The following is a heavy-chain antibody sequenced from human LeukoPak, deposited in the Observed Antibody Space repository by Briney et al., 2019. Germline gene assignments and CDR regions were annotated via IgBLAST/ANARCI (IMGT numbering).Heavy chain of an antibody. V-gene: IGHV3-7*01. CDR3: AREEYFKAVDY. CDR2: IKQDGSER. CDR1: GITSSDYW. J-gene: IGHJ4*02. Sequence: GGSLRLSCVASGITSSDYWMTWVRQAPGKGLEWVANIKQDGSERYYVDSVKGRFTISRDNAKNSLYLQMNSLRAEDTAVYYCAREEYFKAVDYWGQGTLVTVSS. D-gene: IGHD2/OR15-2a*01.